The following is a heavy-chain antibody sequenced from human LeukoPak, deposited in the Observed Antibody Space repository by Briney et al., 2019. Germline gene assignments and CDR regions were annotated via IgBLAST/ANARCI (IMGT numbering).Heavy chain of an antibody. Sequence: SETLSLTCTVSGGSISSYYWSWIRQPPGKGLEWIGYIYYSGTTSYNPSLNSRVTMSVDTSKNQFSLKLSSVTAADTAVYYCARDRDGYNEGDWFDPWGQGTLVTVSS. J-gene: IGHJ5*02. CDR2: IYYSGTT. CDR1: GGSISSYY. D-gene: IGHD5-24*01. V-gene: IGHV4-59*01. CDR3: ARDRDGYNEGDWFDP.